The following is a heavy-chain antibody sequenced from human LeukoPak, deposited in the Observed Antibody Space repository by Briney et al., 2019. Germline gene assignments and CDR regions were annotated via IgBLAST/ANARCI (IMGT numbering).Heavy chain of an antibody. CDR1: GFTFSSYA. CDR2: ISGSGGST. J-gene: IGHJ3*02. CDR3: AKLRSSGRNAFDI. V-gene: IGHV3-23*01. Sequence: PGGSLRLSCAASGFTFSSYAMSWVRQAPGKGLEWVSAISGSGGSTYYADSVKGRLTISRDNSKNTLYLQMNSLRAEDTAVYYCAKLRSSGRNAFDIWGQGTMVTVSS. D-gene: IGHD6-19*01.